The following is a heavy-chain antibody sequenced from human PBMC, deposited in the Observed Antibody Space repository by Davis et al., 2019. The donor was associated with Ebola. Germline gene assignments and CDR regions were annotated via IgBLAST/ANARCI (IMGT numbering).Heavy chain of an antibody. D-gene: IGHD1-26*01. J-gene: IGHJ4*02. CDR3: AREGHRGGSYFFDY. CDR2: INPNSGGT. CDR1: GYTFTGYH. V-gene: IGHV1-2*06. Sequence: ASVKVSCKASGYTFTGYHMHWVRQAPGQGLEWMGRINPNSGGTNYAQKFQGRVTMTRDTSISTAYMELSRLRSDDTAVYYCAREGHRGGSYFFDYWGQGTLVTVSS.